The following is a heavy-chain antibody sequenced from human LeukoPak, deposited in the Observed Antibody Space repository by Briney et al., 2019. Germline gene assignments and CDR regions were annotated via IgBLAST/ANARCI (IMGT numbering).Heavy chain of an antibody. CDR3: AGGSGWLVDF. Sequence: GGSLRLSCAASGFTFSTYWMLWFRQAPGKGLDWVSLINGEGGNRQYADSVKGRFTVSRDKAKNTLYVQMNGLRVEDTAIYYCAGGSGWLVDFWGQGTMVTVSS. CDR2: INGEGGNR. V-gene: IGHV3-74*01. D-gene: IGHD6-19*01. CDR1: GFTFSTYW. J-gene: IGHJ3*01.